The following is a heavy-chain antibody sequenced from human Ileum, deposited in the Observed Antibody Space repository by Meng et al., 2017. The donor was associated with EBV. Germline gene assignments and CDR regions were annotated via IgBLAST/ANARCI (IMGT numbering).Heavy chain of an antibody. D-gene: IGHD4-17*01. CDR3: ASGRDYAWHS. Sequence: QVQLPESGPGLVKPSGTLSLTCAVSCDAISSNNWWSWVRQPPGKGLEWIGEIYHSGSTNYNPSFKSRVTMSVDKSKNQISLNLSSVTAADTAVYYCASGRDYAWHSWGRGTLVTVSS. V-gene: IGHV4-4*02. CDR2: IYHSGST. CDR1: CDAISSNNW. J-gene: IGHJ4*02.